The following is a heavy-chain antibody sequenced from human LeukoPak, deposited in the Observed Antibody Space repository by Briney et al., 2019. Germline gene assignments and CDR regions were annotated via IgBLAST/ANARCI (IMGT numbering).Heavy chain of an antibody. CDR1: GGSISSYY. CDR3: ARGPRITIFGVVIIKNFDY. V-gene: IGHV4-4*07. Sequence: SETLSLTCTVSGGSISSYYWSWIRQPAGKGLEWIGRIYTSGSTNYNPSLKSRVTISVDTSKNQFSLKLSSVTAADTAVYYCARGPRITIFGVVIIKNFDYWGQGTLVTVSS. CDR2: IYTSGST. J-gene: IGHJ4*02. D-gene: IGHD3-3*01.